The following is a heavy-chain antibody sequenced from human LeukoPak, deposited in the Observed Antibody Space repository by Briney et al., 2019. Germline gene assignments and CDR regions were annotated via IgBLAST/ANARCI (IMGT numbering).Heavy chain of an antibody. D-gene: IGHD6-13*01. CDR3: AKESDVAAAGIDY. V-gene: IGHV3-30*02. CDR1: GFIFSGYG. J-gene: IGHJ4*02. CDR2: IRYEGSNK. Sequence: GGSLRLSCAASGFIFSGYGMHWVRQAPGKGLQWVTFIRYEGSNKYYADSVKGRLTISRDNSKNTLYLQMNSLRVEDTAVYYCAKESDVAAAGIDYWGQGTLVTVSS.